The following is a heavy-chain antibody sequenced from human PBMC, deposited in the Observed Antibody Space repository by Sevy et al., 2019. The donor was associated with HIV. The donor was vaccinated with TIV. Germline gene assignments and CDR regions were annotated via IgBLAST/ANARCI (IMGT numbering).Heavy chain of an antibody. CDR1: GGSISSSSYY. V-gene: IGHV4-39*01. CDR2: IFYSGGT. CDR3: SRHAHFTMIVT. Sequence: SETLSLTCTVSGGSISSSSYYWGWIRQPPGKGLEWIGSIFYSGGTYYNPSLKSRVTVSVDTSKNQFSLKLISVTAADTAVYYCSRHAHFTMIVTWGQGTLVTVSS. J-gene: IGHJ5*02. D-gene: IGHD3-22*01.